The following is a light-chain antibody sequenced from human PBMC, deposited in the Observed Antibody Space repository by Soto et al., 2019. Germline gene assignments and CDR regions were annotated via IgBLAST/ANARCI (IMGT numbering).Light chain of an antibody. CDR1: SSDIGAYDY. CDR3: CSYAGSYTRYV. V-gene: IGLV2-11*01. CDR2: DVS. J-gene: IGLJ1*01. Sequence: QSVLTQPASLSGSPGQSITISCTGTSSDIGAYDYVSWYQQHPGKAPKLMIYDVSKRPSGVPDRFSGSKSGNTASLTISGLQAEDEADYYCCSYAGSYTRYVFGTGTKVTVL.